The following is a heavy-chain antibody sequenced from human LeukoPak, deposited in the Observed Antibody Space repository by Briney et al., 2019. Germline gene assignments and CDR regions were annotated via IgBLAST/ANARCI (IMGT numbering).Heavy chain of an antibody. Sequence: SETLSLTCTVSGGSISSYYWSWIRQPPGKGLEWIAYIFYTGTTNYNPSLKSRVTMSVDTSKNQFSLRLSSVTAADTAMYYCARHASGYTYFGYWGHGTLVTVSS. CDR3: ARHASGYTYFGY. V-gene: IGHV4-59*08. CDR1: GGSISSYY. CDR2: IFYTGTT. D-gene: IGHD5-12*01. J-gene: IGHJ4*01.